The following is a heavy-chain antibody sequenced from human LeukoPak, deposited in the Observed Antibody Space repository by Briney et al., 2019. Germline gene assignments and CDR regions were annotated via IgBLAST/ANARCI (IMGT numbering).Heavy chain of an antibody. Sequence: SETLSLTCTVSGGSISSYYWRWIRQPPGKGLEWIGYISYSGSTDSNPSLKSRVTISVDTSKNQISLKLSSVTAADTAVYYCARTYCRGGSCHFEYWRQGTLVTVSS. J-gene: IGHJ4*02. V-gene: IGHV4-59*08. CDR1: GGSISSYY. CDR3: ARTYCRGGSCHFEY. D-gene: IGHD2-15*01. CDR2: ISYSGST.